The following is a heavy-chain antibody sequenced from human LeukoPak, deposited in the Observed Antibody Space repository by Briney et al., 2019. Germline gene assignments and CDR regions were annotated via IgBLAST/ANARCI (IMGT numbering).Heavy chain of an antibody. J-gene: IGHJ4*02. CDR1: GGSFTSSS. D-gene: IGHD1-26*01. CDR3: ARALRGSTTYYFDY. V-gene: IGHV4-4*07. CDR2: VYTSGST. Sequence: SETLSLTCSVSGVSGGSFTSSSWTWIRQSAEKGLEWIGRVYTSGSTNFNPSLQSRVTMLLDTSKNRFSLTLNSVTAADTAVYYCARALRGSTTYYFDYWGRGILVAVSS.